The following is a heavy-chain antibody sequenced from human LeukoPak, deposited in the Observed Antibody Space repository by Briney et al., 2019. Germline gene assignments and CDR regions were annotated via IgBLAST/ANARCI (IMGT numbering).Heavy chain of an antibody. J-gene: IGHJ3*02. CDR1: GGSISSSSYY. V-gene: IGHV4-31*03. CDR3: ATTSVGYYAFDI. Sequence: SETLSLTCTVSGGSISSSSYYWGWIRQHPGNLEWIGFVYYSGSTYYNPSLKSRVTISVDTSKNQFSLKLSSVTAADTAIYYCATTSVGYYAFDIWGQGTMVTVSS. CDR2: VYYSGST. D-gene: IGHD2-21*01.